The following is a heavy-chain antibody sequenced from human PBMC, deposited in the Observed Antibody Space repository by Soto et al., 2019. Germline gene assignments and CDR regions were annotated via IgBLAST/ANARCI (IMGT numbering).Heavy chain of an antibody. D-gene: IGHD3-3*01. CDR2: IGAGGGSI. J-gene: IGHJ4*02. CDR3: AKDVTIFGVVTFFHS. Sequence: EVQLLESGGGMVQPGGSLRLSCEASGFTYSNYAMSWVRQAPGKGLEWVSVIGAGGGSIYYANSVMGRFNMSRDNSKNTLYLPMNSLRAEDTGVYFCAKDVTIFGVVTFFHSWGQGTLVTVSS. V-gene: IGHV3-23*01. CDR1: GFTYSNYA.